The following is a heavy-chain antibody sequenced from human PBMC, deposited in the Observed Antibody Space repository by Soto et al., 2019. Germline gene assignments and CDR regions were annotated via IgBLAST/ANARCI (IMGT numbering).Heavy chain of an antibody. D-gene: IGHD6-13*01. V-gene: IGHV3-30-3*01. CDR3: ARDDGSSWYENYYYGMDV. Sequence: GGSLRLSCAASGFTFSSYAMHWVRQAPGKGLEWVAVISYDGSNKYYADSVKGRFTISRDNSKNTLYLQMNSLRAEDTAVYYCARDDGSSWYENYYYGMDVWGQGTTVTVSS. CDR1: GFTFSSYA. J-gene: IGHJ6*02. CDR2: ISYDGSNK.